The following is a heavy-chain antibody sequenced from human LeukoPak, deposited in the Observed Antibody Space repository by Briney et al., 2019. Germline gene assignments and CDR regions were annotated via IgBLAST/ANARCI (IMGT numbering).Heavy chain of an antibody. Sequence: ASVKVSCKASGGTFSSYAISWVRQAPGQGLEWMGGIIPIFGTANYAQKFQGRVTITADESTSTAYMELSSLRSEDTAVYYCAGEPHLGYCSSTSCPSGSWFDPWGQGTLVTVSS. J-gene: IGHJ5*02. V-gene: IGHV1-69*13. CDR1: GGTFSSYA. CDR3: AGEPHLGYCSSTSCPSGSWFDP. CDR2: IIPIFGTA. D-gene: IGHD2-2*01.